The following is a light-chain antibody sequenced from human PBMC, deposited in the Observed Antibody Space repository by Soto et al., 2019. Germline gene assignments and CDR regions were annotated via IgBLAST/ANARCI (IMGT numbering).Light chain of an antibody. CDR3: TSYAGSNNFFYV. J-gene: IGLJ1*01. V-gene: IGLV2-8*01. Sequence: QSVLTQPPSASGSPGQSVTISCTGTSSDVGGYNYVSWYQQHPGKAPKLMIYEVSKRPSGVPDRFSGSKSGNTASLTVSGLQAGDEADYYCTSYAGSNNFFYVFGTGTMVTVL. CDR2: EVS. CDR1: SSDVGGYNY.